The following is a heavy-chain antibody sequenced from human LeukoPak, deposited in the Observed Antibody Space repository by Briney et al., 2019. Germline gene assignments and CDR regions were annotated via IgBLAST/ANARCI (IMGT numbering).Heavy chain of an antibody. CDR2: INHSGST. D-gene: IGHD3-22*01. CDR1: GGSFSGYY. Sequence: SETLSLTCAVYGGSFSGYYWSWIRQPPGKGLEWIGEINHSGSTNYNPSLKSRVTISVDTSKNQFSLKLSSVTAADTAVYYCARGQLLPSGWFDPWGQGTLVTVSS. V-gene: IGHV4-34*01. CDR3: ARGQLLPSGWFDP. J-gene: IGHJ5*02.